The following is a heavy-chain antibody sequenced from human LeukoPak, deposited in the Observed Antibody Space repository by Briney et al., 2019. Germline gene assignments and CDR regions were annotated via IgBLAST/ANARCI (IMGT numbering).Heavy chain of an antibody. CDR3: AIAYSGSYLR. V-gene: IGHV4-4*09. D-gene: IGHD1-26*01. CDR2: IYTSGST. CDR1: GGSISSYY. Sequence: SETLSLTCTVSGGSISSYYWSWIRQPPGKGLEWIGYIYTSGSTNYNPSLKSRVTISVDTSKNQFSLKLSSVTAADTAVYYCAIAYSGSYLRWGQGTLVTVSS. J-gene: IGHJ4*02.